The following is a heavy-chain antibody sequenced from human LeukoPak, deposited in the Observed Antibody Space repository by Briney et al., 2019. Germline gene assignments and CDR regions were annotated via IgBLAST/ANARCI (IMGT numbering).Heavy chain of an antibody. CDR2: IYQSGST. V-gene: IGHV4-4*02. J-gene: IGHJ4*02. CDR3: ARAIAARSHFDY. D-gene: IGHD6-6*01. Sequence: SETLSLTCAVSGGSISSSNWWSWVRQPPGKGLEWIGEIYQSGSTNYNPSLKSRVTISVDKSKNQFSLKLSSVTAADTAVYYCARAIAARSHFDYWGQGTLVTVSS. CDR1: GGSISSSNW.